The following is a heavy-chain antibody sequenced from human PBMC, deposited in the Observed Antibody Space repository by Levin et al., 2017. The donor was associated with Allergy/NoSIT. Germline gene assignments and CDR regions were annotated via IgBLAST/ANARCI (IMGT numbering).Heavy chain of an antibody. Sequence: GLECVAIINPGDSDIRYSPSFQGQVTISVDTSITTAYLQWSSLKASDTAIYYCARRYYDYVRGNSRTVGGIDVWGQGTTVTVSS. CDR3: ARRYYDYVRGNSRTVGGIDV. CDR2: INPGDSDI. V-gene: IGHV5-51*01. J-gene: IGHJ6*02. D-gene: IGHD3-16*02.